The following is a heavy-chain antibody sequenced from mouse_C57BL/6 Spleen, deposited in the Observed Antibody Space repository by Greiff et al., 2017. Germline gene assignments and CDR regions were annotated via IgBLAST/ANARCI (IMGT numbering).Heavy chain of an antibody. V-gene: IGHV5-6*01. J-gene: IGHJ3*01. CDR1: GFTFSSYG. CDR3: ARHDYSNYLFAY. D-gene: IGHD2-5*01. CDR2: ISSGGSYT. Sequence: EVNVVESGGDLVKPGGSLKLSCAASGFTFSSYGMSWVRQTPDKRLEWVATISSGGSYTYYPDSVKGRFTISRDNAKNTLYLQMSSLKSEDTAMYYCARHDYSNYLFAYWGQGTLVTVSA.